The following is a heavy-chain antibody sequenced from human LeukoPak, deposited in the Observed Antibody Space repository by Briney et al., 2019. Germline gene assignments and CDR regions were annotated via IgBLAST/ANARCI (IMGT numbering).Heavy chain of an antibody. J-gene: IGHJ4*02. CDR1: GFFFSNYW. D-gene: IGHD1-14*01. V-gene: IGHV3-7*01. Sequence: GGSLRLSCETSGFFFSNYWMTWVRQAPGKGLDWVANLNADGTKTYYADSVRGRFTISRDNAKNSVYLQMDSLRAEDTALYYCTTSHDFWGLGTMVTVSS. CDR3: TTSHDF. CDR2: LNADGTKT.